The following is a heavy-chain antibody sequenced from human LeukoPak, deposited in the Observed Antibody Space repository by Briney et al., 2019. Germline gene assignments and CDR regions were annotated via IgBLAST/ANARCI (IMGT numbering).Heavy chain of an antibody. V-gene: IGHV4-39*07. CDR3: ARAQRRFGVVIIEHFDY. D-gene: IGHD3-3*01. CDR1: GGSISSGSYY. J-gene: IGHJ4*02. CDR2: IYHSGST. Sequence: KASETLSLTCTVSGGSISSGSYYWGWIRQPPGKGLEWIGSIYHSGSTYYNPSLKSRVTISVDTSKDQFSLKLSSVTAADTAVYYCARAQRRFGVVIIEHFDYWGQGTLVTVSS.